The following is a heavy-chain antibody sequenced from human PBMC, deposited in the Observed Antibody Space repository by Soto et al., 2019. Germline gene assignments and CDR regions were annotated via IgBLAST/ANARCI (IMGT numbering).Heavy chain of an antibody. Sequence: PSETLSLTCAVYGGSFSGYYWSWIRQPPGKGLEWIGEINHSGSTNYNPSLKSRVTISVDTSKNHFSLKLSSVTAADTAVYYCARGTRSEYCSSTSCLETYYFDYWGQGTLVTVSS. D-gene: IGHD2-2*01. CDR2: INHSGST. V-gene: IGHV4-34*01. CDR1: GGSFSGYY. CDR3: ARGTRSEYCSSTSCLETYYFDY. J-gene: IGHJ4*02.